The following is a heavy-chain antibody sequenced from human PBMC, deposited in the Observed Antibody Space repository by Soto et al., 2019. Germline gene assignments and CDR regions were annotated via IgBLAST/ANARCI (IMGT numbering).Heavy chain of an antibody. D-gene: IGHD1-26*01. CDR3: ARDLGGSDYAPVDS. V-gene: IGHV1-18*01. J-gene: IGHJ4*02. CDR1: GYTFTSYG. Sequence: QVQLVQSGAEVKKPGASVKVSCKASGYTFTSYGISWVRQAPGQGLEWMGWISAYNGNTKYAQKPQGRATPTTDTSTSTAWMELRSLRSDDTAVYYCARDLGGSDYAPVDSGGQGTLVTVSS. CDR2: ISAYNGNT.